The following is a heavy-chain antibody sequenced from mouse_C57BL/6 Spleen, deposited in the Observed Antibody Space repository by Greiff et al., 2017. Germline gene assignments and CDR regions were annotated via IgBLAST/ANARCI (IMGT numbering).Heavy chain of an antibody. CDR1: GFTFSSYA. J-gene: IGHJ2*01. Sequence: EVKLMESGGGLVKPGGSLKLSCAASGFTFSSYAMSWVRQTPEKRLEWVATISDGGSYTYYPDNVKGRFTISRDNAKNNLYLQMSHLKSEDTAMYYCARDGDYHGGFAYWGQGTTLTVSS. V-gene: IGHV5-4*01. D-gene: IGHD1-1*01. CDR2: ISDGGSYT. CDR3: ARDGDYHGGFAY.